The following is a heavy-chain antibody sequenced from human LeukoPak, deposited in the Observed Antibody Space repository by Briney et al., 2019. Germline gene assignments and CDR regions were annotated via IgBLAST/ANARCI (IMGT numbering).Heavy chain of an antibody. Sequence: ASVKVSCKTSGYTFTSYGINWVRQAPGQGLEWMGWISGYSGDTNYAEKLQGRVTLTTDTSTSTAYMDLRSLTSDDTAVYYCARGSPYHDYVWGSYRHDLLDHWGQGTLVTVSS. J-gene: IGHJ4*02. CDR1: GYTFTSYG. D-gene: IGHD3-16*02. V-gene: IGHV1-18*01. CDR2: ISGYSGDT. CDR3: ARGSPYHDYVWGSYRHDLLDH.